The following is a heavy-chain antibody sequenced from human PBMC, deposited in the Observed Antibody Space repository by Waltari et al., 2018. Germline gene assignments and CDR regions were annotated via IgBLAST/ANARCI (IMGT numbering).Heavy chain of an antibody. J-gene: IGHJ6*02. CDR3: ARDHPSGYSYGLHYGMDV. CDR2: IYSGGST. Sequence: EVQLVETGGGLIQPGGSLRLSCAASGFTVRSNYMSWVRQAPGKGLEWVSVIYSGGSTYYADSVKGRFTISRDNSKNTLYLQMNSLRAEDTAVYYCARDHPSGYSYGLHYGMDVWGQGTTVTVSS. D-gene: IGHD5-18*01. CDR1: GFTVRSNY. V-gene: IGHV3-53*02.